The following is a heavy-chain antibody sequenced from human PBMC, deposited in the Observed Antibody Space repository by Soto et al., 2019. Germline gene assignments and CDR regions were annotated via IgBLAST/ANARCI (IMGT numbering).Heavy chain of an antibody. CDR2: IYTTRSP. V-gene: IGHV4-4*07. CDR1: GDSFSKYY. CDR3: ARSPAYGDYANLDT. J-gene: IGHJ5*02. Sequence: SETLSLTCTVSGDSFSKYYWNWIRQPAGKGLEWIGRIYTTRSPNYNPSLKSRVTMSVDTSKNQFSLKLNLSSVTAADTAVYYCARSPAYGDYANLDTWGQGTLVTVSS. D-gene: IGHD4-17*01.